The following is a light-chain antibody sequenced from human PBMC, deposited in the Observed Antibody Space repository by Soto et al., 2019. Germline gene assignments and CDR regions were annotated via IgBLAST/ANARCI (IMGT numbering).Light chain of an antibody. CDR3: QQYETFSGT. Sequence: DIQMTQSPSSLSASVGDRVTITCRASQDIQNALGWSQQKPGKAPKRLIYAASSLQSGVPSRFSGSGSGTEFTLTISSLQPDDFATYYCQQYETFSGTFGPGTKVDIK. J-gene: IGKJ1*01. V-gene: IGKV1-17*01. CDR2: AAS. CDR1: QDIQNA.